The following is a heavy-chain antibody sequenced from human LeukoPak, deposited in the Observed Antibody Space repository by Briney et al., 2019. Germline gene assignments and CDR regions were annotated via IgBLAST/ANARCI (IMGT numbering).Heavy chain of an antibody. J-gene: IGHJ5*02. D-gene: IGHD2-15*01. CDR1: GFTFRSYA. CDR2: ISGSGGST. V-gene: IGHV3-23*01. Sequence: GGSLRLSCAASGFTFRSYAMSWVRQAPGEGLEWVSAISGSGGSTYYADSVKGRFTISRDNSKNMLYLQMSSLRVEDTAVYYCAKDVDCSGGSCYRGNWFDPWGQGTLVTVSS. CDR3: AKDVDCSGGSCYRGNWFDP.